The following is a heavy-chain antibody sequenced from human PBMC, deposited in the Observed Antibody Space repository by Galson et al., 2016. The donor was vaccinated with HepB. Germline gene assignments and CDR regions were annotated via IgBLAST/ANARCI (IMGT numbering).Heavy chain of an antibody. CDR3: GRRISFGDLIPFDY. D-gene: IGHD3-10*01. V-gene: IGHV2-5*02. Sequence: PALVKPTQTLTLTCTVSGFSLNTSGVGVGWIRQPPGKALEWLALIYWDDDKRYSPSLQSRLTITKDTSKNHVVLTMTNMDPVDTSTYYCGRRISFGDLIPFDYWGQGPRVTVAS. J-gene: IGHJ4*02. CDR1: GFSLNTSGVG. CDR2: IYWDDDK.